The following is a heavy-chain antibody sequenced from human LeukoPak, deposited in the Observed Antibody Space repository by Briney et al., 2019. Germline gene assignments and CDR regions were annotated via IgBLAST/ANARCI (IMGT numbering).Heavy chain of an antibody. CDR1: GFTFSSYA. D-gene: IGHD6-13*01. J-gene: IGHJ4*02. Sequence: PGGSLRLSCAASGFTFSSYAMSWVRQAPGKGLERVSTISGSGGSPYYADSVKGRFTISRDNSKNTLYLQVNSLRAEDTAVYYCAKNDYSTYTAWDYWGQGTLVTVSS. CDR3: AKNDYSTYTAWDY. V-gene: IGHV3-23*01. CDR2: ISGSGGSP.